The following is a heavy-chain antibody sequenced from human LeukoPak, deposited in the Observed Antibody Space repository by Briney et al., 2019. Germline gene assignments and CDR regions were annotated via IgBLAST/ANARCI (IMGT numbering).Heavy chain of an antibody. CDR2: IRYDGSNK. D-gene: IGHD3-22*01. Sequence: GGSLRLSCAASGFSFSSYGMHWVRQAPGKGLEWVAFIRYDGSNKYYADSVKGRFTISRDNSKNTLYLQMNSLRAEDTAVYYCAKDREKYYYDSSGYYRNWFDPWGQGTLVTVSS. V-gene: IGHV3-30*02. CDR1: GFSFSSYG. CDR3: AKDREKYYYDSSGYYRNWFDP. J-gene: IGHJ5*02.